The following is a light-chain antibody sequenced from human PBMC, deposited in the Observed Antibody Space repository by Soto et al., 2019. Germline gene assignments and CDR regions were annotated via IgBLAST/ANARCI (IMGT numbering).Light chain of an antibody. CDR2: DVF. CDR3: QQRSDWLPIT. Sequence: SVLSQSPGTLSLYPGERATLSCRASQSVSESLAWYQQKPGQAPRLLIYDVFYRATGVPVRFSGSGSGTDFTLTISSLEPEDFAVYYCQQRSDWLPITFGQGTRLEIK. V-gene: IGKV3-11*01. CDR1: QSVSES. J-gene: IGKJ5*01.